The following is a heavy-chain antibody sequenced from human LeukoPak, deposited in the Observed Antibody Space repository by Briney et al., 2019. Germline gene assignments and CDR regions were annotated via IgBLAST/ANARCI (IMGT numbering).Heavy chain of an antibody. D-gene: IGHD4-17*01. CDR2: INPNSGGT. Sequence: ASVKVSCKASGYTFTGYYMHWVRQAPGQGLEWMGRINPNSGGTNYAQKFQGRVTMTRDTSISTAYMELSRLRSDDTAVYYCAREAATVTTRDYYYYYYMDVWGKGTTVTVSS. CDR3: AREAATVTTRDYYYYYYMDV. J-gene: IGHJ6*03. V-gene: IGHV1-2*06. CDR1: GYTFTGYY.